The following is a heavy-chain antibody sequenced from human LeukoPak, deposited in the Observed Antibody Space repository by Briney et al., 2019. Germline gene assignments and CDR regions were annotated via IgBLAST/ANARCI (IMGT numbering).Heavy chain of an antibody. CDR3: ARADSGGDSSGYKWFDP. CDR2: INPSGGST. V-gene: IGHV1-46*01. J-gene: IGHJ5*02. CDR1: GYTFSSYY. D-gene: IGHD3-22*01. Sequence: GASVKVSCKASGYTFSSYYMHWVRQAPGQGLERMGIINPSGGSTSYAQKFQGRVTLTRDTSTSTVYMELSSLRSEDTAVYYCARADSGGDSSGYKWFDPWGQGTLVTVSS.